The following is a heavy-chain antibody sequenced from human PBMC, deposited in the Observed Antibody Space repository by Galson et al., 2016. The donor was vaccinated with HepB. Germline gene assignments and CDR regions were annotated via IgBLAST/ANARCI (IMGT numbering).Heavy chain of an antibody. J-gene: IGHJ6*03. CDR2: INPHNGNT. V-gene: IGHV1-18*04. CDR3: ARAHLGLYYFYMDV. CDR1: GYTITSFG. D-gene: IGHD3/OR15-3a*01. Sequence: SVKVSCKASGYTITSFGITWVRQAPGQGLEWMGWINPHNGNTDYPQKFQGRVSMTTDTSTNTAYMELRSLSFDDTAVYYCARAHLGLYYFYMDVWDKGTTVTVS.